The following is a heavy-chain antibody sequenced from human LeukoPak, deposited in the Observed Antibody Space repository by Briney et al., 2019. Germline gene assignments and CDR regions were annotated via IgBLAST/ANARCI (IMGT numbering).Heavy chain of an antibody. CDR1: GFSLSTSGVG. CDR3: AHSLTHADIVVVPAVGFDY. CDR2: IYWNDDK. J-gene: IGHJ4*02. D-gene: IGHD2-2*01. V-gene: IGHV2-5*01. Sequence: SGPTLVKPTQTLTLTCTFSGFSLSTSGVGVGWIRQPPGKALEWLALIYWNDDKRYSPSLKSRLTITKDTSKNQVVLTMTNMDPVDTATYYCAHSLTHADIVVVPAVGFDYWGQGTLVTVSS.